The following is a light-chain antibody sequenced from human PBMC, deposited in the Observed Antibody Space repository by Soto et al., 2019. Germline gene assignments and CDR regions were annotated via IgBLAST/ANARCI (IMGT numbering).Light chain of an antibody. Sequence: DIQMTQSPSSLSASVGDRVTITCRASQSISTFLNWYQLKPGKAPKLLIYAASTLQGGVPSGFSGSGSGTDFTLTISNLQPEDFATYYCQQRYSTPWTFGQGTQVEIK. V-gene: IGKV1-39*01. CDR3: QQRYSTPWT. CDR1: QSISTF. CDR2: AAS. J-gene: IGKJ1*01.